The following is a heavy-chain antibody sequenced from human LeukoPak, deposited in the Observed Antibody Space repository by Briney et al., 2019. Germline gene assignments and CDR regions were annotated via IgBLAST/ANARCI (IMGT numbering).Heavy chain of an antibody. CDR2: IYYSGSI. V-gene: IGHV4-28*05. D-gene: IGHD6-19*01. J-gene: IGHJ4*02. CDR1: GYSISSSNW. Sequence: SDTLSLTCAVSGYSISSSNWWGWVRQLPGKGLEWIGYIYYSGSIYYNPSLKSRVTMSVDTSKNQFSLKLSSVTAVDTAVYYCARKAYSSGWYVGDWGQGTLVTVPS. CDR3: ARKAYSSGWYVGD.